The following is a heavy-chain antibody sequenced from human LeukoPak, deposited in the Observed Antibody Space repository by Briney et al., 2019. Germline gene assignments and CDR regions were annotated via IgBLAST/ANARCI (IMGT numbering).Heavy chain of an antibody. CDR3: ARVGGSNHYYYGMGV. CDR2: IYYSGST. CDR1: GGSISSYY. Sequence: TSSETLSLTCTVSGGSISSYYWSWIRQPPGKGLEWIGYIYYSGSTNYNPSLKSRVTISVDTSKNQFSLKLSSVTSADTAVYYCARVGGSNHYYYGMGVWGQGTTVTVSS. J-gene: IGHJ6*02. V-gene: IGHV4-59*01. D-gene: IGHD1-26*01.